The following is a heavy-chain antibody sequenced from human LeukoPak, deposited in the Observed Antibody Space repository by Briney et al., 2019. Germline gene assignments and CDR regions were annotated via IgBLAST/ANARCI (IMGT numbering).Heavy chain of an antibody. Sequence: PSETLSLTCTVSGGSISGYYWSWIRQPPGKGLEWIGYIYSSGSTNHNPSLKSRITISVDTSKNQFSLKLSSVTAADTAVYYCARHGYYYFDYWGQGTLVTVSS. D-gene: IGHD2-2*03. CDR3: ARHGYYYFDY. CDR1: GGSISGYY. J-gene: IGHJ4*02. V-gene: IGHV4-59*08. CDR2: IYSSGST.